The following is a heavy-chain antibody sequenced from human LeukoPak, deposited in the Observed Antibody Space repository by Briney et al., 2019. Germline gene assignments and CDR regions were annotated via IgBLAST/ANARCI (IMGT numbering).Heavy chain of an antibody. J-gene: IGHJ3*02. Sequence: PGGSLRLSCEAPGFTLRRYWMHWARQSPGKGLVWVSRIGSDGSSASSAESVKGRFTTSRDQAKNTVLLQMYSLRAEDTAIYYCALSYDNDHPDALDIWGQGTMVTVSS. CDR1: GFTLRRYW. CDR2: IGSDGSSA. CDR3: ALSYDNDHPDALDI. V-gene: IGHV3-74*01. D-gene: IGHD3-16*01.